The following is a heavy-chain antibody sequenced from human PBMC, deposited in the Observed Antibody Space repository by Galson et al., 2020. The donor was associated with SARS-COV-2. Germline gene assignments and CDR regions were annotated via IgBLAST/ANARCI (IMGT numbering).Heavy chain of an antibody. J-gene: IGHJ4*02. Sequence: ESGPTLVKPTQTLTLTCTFSGFSLTTSGVGVGWIRQPPGKALEWLALIYWNDDKRYSPSLKSRLTITKDTSKNQVVLTMTNMDPVDTATYFCAHSAPSSLTIFGVVIVKDYFDYWGQGTRVTVSS. V-gene: IGHV2-5*01. CDR2: IYWNDDK. CDR3: AHSAPSSLTIFGVVIVKDYFDY. D-gene: IGHD3-3*01. CDR1: GFSLTTSGVG.